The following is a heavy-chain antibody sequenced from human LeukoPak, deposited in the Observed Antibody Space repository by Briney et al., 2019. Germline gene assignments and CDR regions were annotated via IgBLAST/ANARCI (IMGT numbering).Heavy chain of an antibody. CDR3: ASAAAYTAMALGNYYYGMDV. CDR1: GGTSSSYA. V-gene: IGHV1-69*13. Sequence: GASVKVSCKASGGTSSSYAISWVRQAPGQGLEWMGGIIPIFGTANYAQKFQGRVTITADESTSTAYMELSSLRSEDTAVYYCASAAAYTAMALGNYYYGMDVWGQGTTVTVSS. J-gene: IGHJ6*02. CDR2: IIPIFGTA. D-gene: IGHD5-18*01.